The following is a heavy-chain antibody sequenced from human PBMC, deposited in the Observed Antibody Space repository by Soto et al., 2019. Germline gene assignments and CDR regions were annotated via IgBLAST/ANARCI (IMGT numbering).Heavy chain of an antibody. Sequence: QVQLVQSGAEVKEPGASVRVSCKTSGYTFTSYGFSWVRQAPGQGLVWIAWISANNGDTNSAGKFQGRVTLTTDASTSTAYMELRNLRSDDTAIYYCARDFRTSCSGTSCIYFDSWGQGTLVTVSS. CDR2: ISANNGDT. CDR3: ARDFRTSCSGTSCIYFDS. V-gene: IGHV1-18*01. D-gene: IGHD2-2*01. J-gene: IGHJ4*02. CDR1: GYTFTSYG.